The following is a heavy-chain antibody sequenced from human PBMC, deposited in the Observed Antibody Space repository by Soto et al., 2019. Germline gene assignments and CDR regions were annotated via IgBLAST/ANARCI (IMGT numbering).Heavy chain of an antibody. J-gene: IGHJ4*02. CDR3: ARGRFDFIWGTPAPYLDY. CDR1: VDSIRTYY. V-gene: IGHV4-59*01. CDR2: IYNSATT. Sequence: PSETLSLTCTVSVDSIRTYYWTWIRQPPGKGLEWIGYIYNSATTKYNPSLKSRVTISVDTSKNQFSLKLSSVTTADTAVYYCARGRFDFIWGTPAPYLDYWGQGALVTVSS. D-gene: IGHD3-16*01.